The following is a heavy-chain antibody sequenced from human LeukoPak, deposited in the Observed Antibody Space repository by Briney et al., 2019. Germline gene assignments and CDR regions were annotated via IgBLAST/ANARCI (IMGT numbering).Heavy chain of an antibody. D-gene: IGHD5-18*01. CDR1: GGSISGYY. CDR3: AVRGYSYGYFDY. CDR2: IYASGTT. V-gene: IGHV4-4*07. J-gene: IGHJ4*02. Sequence: SETLSLTCTVSGGSISGYYWSWIRQPAGKGLEWIGRIYASGTTNYSPSLKSRVTMSVDTSKNQFSLKLTSVTAADTAVYYCAVRGYSYGYFDYWGQGTLVTVSS.